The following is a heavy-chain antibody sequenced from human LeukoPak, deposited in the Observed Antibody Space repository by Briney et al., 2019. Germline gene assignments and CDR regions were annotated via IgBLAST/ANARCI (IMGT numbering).Heavy chain of an antibody. D-gene: IGHD3-10*01. CDR3: APGRYYGSGSYHNWFDP. CDR1: GFTFSSYS. J-gene: IGHJ5*02. Sequence: GGSLRLSCAASGFTFSSYSMNWVRQAPGKGLEWVSYIDSSSSTIYYADSVKGRFTISRDNAKNSLYLQMNSLRAEDTAVYYCAPGRYYGSGSYHNWFDPWGQGTLVTVSS. CDR2: IDSSSSTI. V-gene: IGHV3-48*01.